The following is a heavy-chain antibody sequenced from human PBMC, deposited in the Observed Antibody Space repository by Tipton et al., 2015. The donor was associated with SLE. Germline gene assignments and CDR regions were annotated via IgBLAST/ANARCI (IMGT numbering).Heavy chain of an antibody. CDR3: ARDLRGYSSSWSGFFDY. CDR2: INHSGST. Sequence: TLSLTCAVYGGSFSGYYWSWIRQPPGKGLEWIGEINHSGSTNYNPSLKSRVTISVDTSKNQFSLKLSSVTAADTAVYYCARDLRGYSSSWSGFFDYWGQGTLVTVSS. D-gene: IGHD6-13*01. J-gene: IGHJ4*02. V-gene: IGHV4-34*01. CDR1: GGSFSGYY.